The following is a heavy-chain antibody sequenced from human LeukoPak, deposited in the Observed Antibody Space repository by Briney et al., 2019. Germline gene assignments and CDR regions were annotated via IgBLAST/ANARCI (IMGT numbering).Heavy chain of an antibody. D-gene: IGHD1-26*01. CDR1: GFTFGSYW. CDR2: IKQDGSEK. CDR3: ARDRRGASDY. Sequence: GGSLRLSCAASGFTFGSYWMSWVRQAPGKGLEWVANIKQDGSEKYYVDSVKGRFTISRDNAKNSLYLQMNSLRAEDTAVYYCARDRRGASDYWGQGTLVTVSS. J-gene: IGHJ4*02. V-gene: IGHV3-7*03.